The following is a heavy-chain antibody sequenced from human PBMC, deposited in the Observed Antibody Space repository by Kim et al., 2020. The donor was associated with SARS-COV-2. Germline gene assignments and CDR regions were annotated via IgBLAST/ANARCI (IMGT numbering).Heavy chain of an antibody. J-gene: IGHJ6*02. V-gene: IGHV1-18*01. CDR2: ISAYNGNT. CDR3: ARDLHYDILMGPYYYGMDV. Sequence: ASVKVSCKASGYTFTSYGISWVRQAPGQGLEWMGWISAYNGNTNYAQKLQGRVTMTTDTSTSTAYMELRSLRSDDTAVYYCARDLHYDILMGPYYYGMDVWGQGTTVTVSS. CDR1: GYTFTSYG. D-gene: IGHD3-9*01.